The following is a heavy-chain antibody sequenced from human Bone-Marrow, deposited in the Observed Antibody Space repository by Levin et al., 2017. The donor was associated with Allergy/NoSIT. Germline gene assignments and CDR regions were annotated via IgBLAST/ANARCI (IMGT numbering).Heavy chain of an antibody. D-gene: IGHD1-26*01. Sequence: GESLKISCAASGFTFGDYWMSWVRQAPGKGLEWVANINQDGSEKYYVDSVKGRFTISRENVKNSLYLQMNGLRAEDTAVYYCARDKIVGATYFDYWGQGTLVTASS. CDR1: GFTFGDYW. V-gene: IGHV3-7*01. J-gene: IGHJ4*02. CDR2: INQDGSEK. CDR3: ARDKIVGATYFDY.